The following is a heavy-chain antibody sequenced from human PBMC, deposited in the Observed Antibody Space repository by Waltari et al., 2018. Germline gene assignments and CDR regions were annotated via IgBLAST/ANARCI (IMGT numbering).Heavy chain of an antibody. Sequence: QLQLQESGPGLVKPSETLSLTCTVSGGSISSSSYYWGWIRQPPGKGLEWIGSIYYSGSTYYNPSLKSRVTISVDTSKNQFSLKLSSVTAADTAVYYCAISLWDEKARIDYWGQGTLVTVSS. CDR3: AISLWDEKARIDY. V-gene: IGHV4-39*01. D-gene: IGHD1-26*01. CDR2: IYYSGST. J-gene: IGHJ4*02. CDR1: GGSISSSSYY.